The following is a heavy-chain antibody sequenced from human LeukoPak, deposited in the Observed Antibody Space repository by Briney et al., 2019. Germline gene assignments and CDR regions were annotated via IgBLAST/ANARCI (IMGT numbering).Heavy chain of an antibody. CDR2: IYYTGST. CDR1: GGSISSSSHF. J-gene: IGHJ4*02. V-gene: IGHV4-39*01. CDR3: ARLDNWNGYYFDY. D-gene: IGHD1-20*01. Sequence: SETLSLTCTVSGGSISSSSHFWGWIRQPPGKGLEWIGSIYYTGSTYYNSSLKSRLTISVDTSKNQFSLKLSSVTAADTAVFHCARLDNWNGYYFDYWGQGTLVTVSS.